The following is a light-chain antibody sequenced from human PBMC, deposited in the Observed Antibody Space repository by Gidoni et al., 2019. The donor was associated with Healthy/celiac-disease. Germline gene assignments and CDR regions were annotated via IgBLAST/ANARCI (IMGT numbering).Light chain of an antibody. CDR2: SAS. CDR3: LQHNSYPRT. CDR1: QGIRNA. Sequence: DIQMTQSPSSLSASVGDRVTITCRASQGIRNALGWYKPKPGKAPKRLIYSASSLQSGVPSRFIGIGSGTEFTLTISSLQPEDFATYYCLQHNSYPRTFGQGTKVEIK. J-gene: IGKJ1*01. V-gene: IGKV1-17*01.